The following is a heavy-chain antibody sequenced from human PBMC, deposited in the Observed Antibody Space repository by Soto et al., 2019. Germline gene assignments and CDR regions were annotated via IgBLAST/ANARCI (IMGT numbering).Heavy chain of an antibody. Sequence: QVQLQESGPGLVKPSETLSLTCTVSGGSISSYYWSWIRQPPGKGLEWIGYIYYSGRTNYNPSLKSRVTISVATYTHHFSLKLSSVTAADTAVYYCERGYCSSTICYIWDNWFDPWGQGTLVTVSS. CDR1: GGSISSYY. CDR2: IYYSGRT. D-gene: IGHD2-2*02. CDR3: ERGYCSSTICYIWDNWFDP. V-gene: IGHV4-59*01. J-gene: IGHJ5*02.